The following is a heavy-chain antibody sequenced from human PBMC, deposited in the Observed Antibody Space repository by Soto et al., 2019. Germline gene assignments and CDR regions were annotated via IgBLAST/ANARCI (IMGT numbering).Heavy chain of an antibody. CDR2: IIPIFGTA. D-gene: IGHD2-21*02. V-gene: IGHV1-69*06. CDR1: GGTFSSYA. J-gene: IGHJ4*02. Sequence: SVEVACKASGGTFSSYAMSWVRQAPGQGLEWMGGIIPIFGTANYAQKFQGRVTITADKSTSTAYMELSSLRSEDTAVYYCASGEYCGGDCYHAPVDYWGQGTLVTVSS. CDR3: ASGEYCGGDCYHAPVDY.